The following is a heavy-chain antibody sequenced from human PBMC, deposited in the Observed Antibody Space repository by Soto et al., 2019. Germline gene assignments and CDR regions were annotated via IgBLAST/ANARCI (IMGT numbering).Heavy chain of an antibody. V-gene: IGHV5-51*01. D-gene: IGHD5-18*01. Sequence: PGESLKISCKGSGYSFTSYWIGWVRQMPGKGLEWMGIIYPGDSDTRYSPSFQGQVTISADKSISTAYLQWSSLKASDTAMYYCERRKYKISGIQLWYGPFDYWGQGALVTVSA. CDR2: IYPGDSDT. J-gene: IGHJ4*02. CDR3: ERRKYKISGIQLWYGPFDY. CDR1: GYSFTSYW.